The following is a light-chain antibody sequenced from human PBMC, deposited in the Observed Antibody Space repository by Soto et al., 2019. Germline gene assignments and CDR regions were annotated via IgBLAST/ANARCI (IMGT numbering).Light chain of an antibody. CDR1: QSVLYTSMNKNY. CDR3: QQYYSTPFT. Sequence: DIVMTQSPDSLAVSLGERATINCKSSQSVLYTSMNKNYLAWYQQKPGQPPKLLIYWASTRESGVPDRFSGSGSGTGFTLTISSLQAEDVAVYYCQQYYSTPFTFGPGARV. V-gene: IGKV4-1*01. J-gene: IGKJ3*01. CDR2: WAS.